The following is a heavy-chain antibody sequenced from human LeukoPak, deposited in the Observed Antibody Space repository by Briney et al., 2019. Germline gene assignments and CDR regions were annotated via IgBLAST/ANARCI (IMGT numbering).Heavy chain of an antibody. D-gene: IGHD1-26*01. V-gene: IGHV3-23*01. CDR3: AKDTGSYRYFDN. Sequence: GGSLRLSCAASGFTVSSNYMSWVRQAPGKGLEWVSSISSGGGSTYYADSVKGRFTISRDNSKNTLYLQMNSLRAEDTAVYYCAKDTGSYRYFDNWGQGTLVTVSS. CDR1: GFTVSSNY. J-gene: IGHJ4*02. CDR2: ISSGGGST.